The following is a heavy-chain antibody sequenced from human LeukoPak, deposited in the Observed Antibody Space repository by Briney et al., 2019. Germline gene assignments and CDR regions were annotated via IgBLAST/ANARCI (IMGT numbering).Heavy chain of an antibody. V-gene: IGHV4-34*01. D-gene: IGHD6-6*01. CDR2: INHSGST. J-gene: IGHJ6*02. CDR1: GGSFNGYY. Sequence: PSETLSLTCGVYGGSFNGYYWSWIRQPPGKGLEWLGEINHSGSTNYNASLKSRVTISVDTSKKQFSLILSSVTAADTAVYYCARASPEPYFGSSEGYYYAMDVWGQGTTVTVSS. CDR3: ARASPEPYFGSSEGYYYAMDV.